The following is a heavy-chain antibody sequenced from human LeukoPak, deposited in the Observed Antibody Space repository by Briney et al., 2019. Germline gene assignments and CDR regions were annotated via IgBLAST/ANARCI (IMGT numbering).Heavy chain of an antibody. CDR1: GYTFTGYY. J-gene: IGHJ5*02. V-gene: IGHV1-2*02. D-gene: IGHD3-16*02. CDR2: INPNSGGT. CDR3: ARESLIMITFGGVIQFLRERWFDP. Sequence: ASVKVSCKASGYTFTGYYMHWVRQAPGQGLEWMGWINPNSGGTNYAQKFQGRVTMTRDTSISTAYMELSRLRSDDTAVYYCARESLIMITFGGVIQFLRERWFDPWGQGTLVTVSS.